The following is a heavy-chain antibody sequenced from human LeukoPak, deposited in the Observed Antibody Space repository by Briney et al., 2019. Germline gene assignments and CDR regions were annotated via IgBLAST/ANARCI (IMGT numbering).Heavy chain of an antibody. V-gene: IGHV5-51*01. CDR2: IYPGDSDT. Sequence: GESLKISCKGSGYSFTNYWIAWVRQMPGKGLEWMGIIYPGDSDTRYSPSFQGQVTISADKSIKTASLQWSSLKASDTAIYYCASSTAVTTHYFDFWGQGTLVTVSS. CDR3: ASSTAVTTHYFDF. J-gene: IGHJ4*02. D-gene: IGHD4-17*01. CDR1: GYSFTNYW.